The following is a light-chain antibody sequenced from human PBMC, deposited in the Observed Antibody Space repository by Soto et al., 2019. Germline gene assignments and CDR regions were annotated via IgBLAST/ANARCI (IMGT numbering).Light chain of an antibody. CDR3: SSFTSSSTFV. J-gene: IGLJ1*01. CDR2: DVS. V-gene: IGLV2-14*03. CDR1: SSDVGRYNY. Sequence: ALARPASVSGARVQAITISCTRNSSDVGRYNYVSWFQQHPGKVPKLIIYDVSNWPSGVSDRFSGSKSGNTASLTISGLQPEDEADYYCSSFTSSSTFVFGTGTKVTVL.